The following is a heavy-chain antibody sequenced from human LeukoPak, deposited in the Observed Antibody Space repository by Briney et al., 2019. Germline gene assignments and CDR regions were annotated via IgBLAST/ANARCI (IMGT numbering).Heavy chain of an antibody. Sequence: GGSLRLSCAASGFTFSNYWMSWVRQAPGKGLEWVAVIWYDGNNKYYADSVKGRFTISRDNSKNTLYLQMNSLRAEDTAVYYCARDRWSSTSYNDYWGQGTLVTVSS. J-gene: IGHJ4*02. CDR3: ARDRWSSTSYNDY. CDR2: IWYDGNNK. CDR1: GFTFSNYW. D-gene: IGHD2-2*01. V-gene: IGHV3-33*08.